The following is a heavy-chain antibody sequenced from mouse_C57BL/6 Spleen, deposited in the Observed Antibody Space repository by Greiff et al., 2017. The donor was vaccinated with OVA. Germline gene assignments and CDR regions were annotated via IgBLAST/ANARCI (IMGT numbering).Heavy chain of an antibody. D-gene: IGHD2-4*01. J-gene: IGHJ3*01. CDR1: GYSITSGYY. V-gene: IGHV3-6*01. CDR3: ARGGDYGWFAY. CDR2: ISYDGSN. Sequence: DVKLQESGPGLVKPSQSLSLTCSVTGYSITSGYYWNWIRQFPGNKLEWMGYISYDGSNNYNPSLKNRISITRDTSKNQFFLKLNSVTTEDTATYYCARGGDYGWFAYWGQGTLVTVSA.